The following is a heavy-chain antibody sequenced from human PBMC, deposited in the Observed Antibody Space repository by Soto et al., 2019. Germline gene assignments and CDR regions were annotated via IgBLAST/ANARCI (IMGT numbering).Heavy chain of an antibody. V-gene: IGHV3-23*01. Sequence: GGSLRLSCAASGFVFSSYAMSWVRQAPGKGLEWVSAISGSGTTAYYADSVKGRFIFSRDNPKNTMYLQMNSLRAEDTAVYFCAKTTDGWFSAFEVWGQGTVVTVSS. D-gene: IGHD6-19*01. CDR1: GFVFSSYA. CDR2: ISGSGTTA. CDR3: AKTTDGWFSAFEV. J-gene: IGHJ3*01.